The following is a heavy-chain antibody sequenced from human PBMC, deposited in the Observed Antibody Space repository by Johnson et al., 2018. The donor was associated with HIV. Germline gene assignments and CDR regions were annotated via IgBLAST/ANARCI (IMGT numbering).Heavy chain of an antibody. D-gene: IGHD2-21*01. Sequence: QVQLVESGGGLVKPGGSLRLSCAASGFTLNDHYMSWIRQAPGKGLEWVSYISSGGSSIYYADSVKGRFTISRDNAKKSMYLQMNSLRAEDTAVYYCARVSMLFIAADAFDIWGQGTMVTVSS. CDR1: GFTLNDHY. CDR3: ARVSMLFIAADAFDI. J-gene: IGHJ3*02. V-gene: IGHV3-11*04. CDR2: ISSGGSSI.